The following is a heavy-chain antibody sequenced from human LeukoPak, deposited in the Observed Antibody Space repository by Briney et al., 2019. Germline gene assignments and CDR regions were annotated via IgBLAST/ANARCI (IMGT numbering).Heavy chain of an antibody. CDR2: VSDTT. CDR3: AKTEAPAAIRAGSDY. V-gene: IGHV3-23*01. D-gene: IGHD2-2*02. J-gene: IGHJ4*02. CDR1: GFTFSSFA. Sequence: GGSLRLSCAASGFTFSSFALSWVRQAPGKGPEWVSTVSDTTYYADSVRGRFTISRDDSKNTLYLQMNSLRAEDTAVYYCAKTEAPAAIRAGSDYWGQGTLVTVSS.